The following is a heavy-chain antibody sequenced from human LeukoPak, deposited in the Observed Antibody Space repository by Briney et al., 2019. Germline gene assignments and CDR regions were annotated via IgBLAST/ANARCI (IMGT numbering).Heavy chain of an antibody. J-gene: IGHJ4*02. CDR3: VKGRSSGWYGLAY. V-gene: IGHV3-64D*06. CDR2: ISSNGGST. D-gene: IGHD6-19*01. CDR1: GFTFSSYA. Sequence: GGSLRLSCSASGFTFSSYAMHWVRQAPGKGLEYVSAISSNGGSTYYADSVKGRFTISRDNSKNTLYLQMSSLRAEDTAVYYCVKGRSSGWYGLAYWGQGTLVVASS.